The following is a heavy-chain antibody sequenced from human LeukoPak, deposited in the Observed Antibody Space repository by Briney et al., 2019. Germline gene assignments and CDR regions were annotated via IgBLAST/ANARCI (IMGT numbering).Heavy chain of an antibody. J-gene: IGHJ4*02. CDR3: ASGVEEYYYDSSGYSDPRFDY. CDR2: INPSGGST. V-gene: IGHV1-46*01. Sequence: GASVKVSCKASGYTFTSYYMHWVRQAPGQGLEWMGIINPSGGSTSYAQKFQGRVTITADESTSTAYMELSSLRSEDTAVYYCASGVEEYYYDSSGYSDPRFDYWGQGTLVTVSS. D-gene: IGHD3-22*01. CDR1: GYTFTSYY.